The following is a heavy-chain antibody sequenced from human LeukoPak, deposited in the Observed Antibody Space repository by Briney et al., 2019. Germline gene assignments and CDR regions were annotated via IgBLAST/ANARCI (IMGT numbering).Heavy chain of an antibody. Sequence: PGGSLRLSCAASGFTFSSYSMSWVRQAPGKGLEWVSAISGSGGSTYYADSVKGRFTISRDNSKNTLYLQMNSLRAEDTAVYYCATTGTGLRFLEWFPTYMDVWGKGTTVTVSS. CDR1: GFTFSSYS. D-gene: IGHD3-3*01. J-gene: IGHJ6*03. CDR2: ISGSGGST. CDR3: ATTGTGLRFLEWFPTYMDV. V-gene: IGHV3-23*01.